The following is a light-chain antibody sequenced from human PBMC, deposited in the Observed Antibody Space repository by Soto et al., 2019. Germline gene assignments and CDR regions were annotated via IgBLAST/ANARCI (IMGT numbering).Light chain of an antibody. CDR1: QSVSSSY. CDR2: DAS. V-gene: IGKV3D-20*01. J-gene: IGKJ1*01. Sequence: EIVLTQSPGTLSLSPVERATLSCMASQSVSSSYLAWYQQKPGLAPRLLIYDASSRATGIPDRFSGSGSGTDFTLTISRLEPEDFAVYYCQQYGSSRWTFGQGTKVDIK. CDR3: QQYGSSRWT.